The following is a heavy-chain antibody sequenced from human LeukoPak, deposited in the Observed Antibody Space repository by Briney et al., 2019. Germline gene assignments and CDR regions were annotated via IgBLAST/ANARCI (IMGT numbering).Heavy chain of an antibody. V-gene: IGHV3-74*01. CDR3: TRGRGYSYGWIGEKLLDY. D-gene: IGHD5-18*01. Sequence: GGSLRLSCAASGFTFSKHWMHWVRQAPGKGLVWVSRINSDGSNTTYADSVKGRFTISRDNAKNTLYLQMNSLKTEDTAVYYCTRGRGYSYGWIGEKLLDYWGQGTLVTVSS. CDR2: INSDGSNT. CDR1: GFTFSKHW. J-gene: IGHJ4*02.